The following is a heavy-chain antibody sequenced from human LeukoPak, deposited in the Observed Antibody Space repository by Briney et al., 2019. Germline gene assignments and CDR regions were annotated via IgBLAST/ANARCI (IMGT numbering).Heavy chain of an antibody. CDR3: ARLDYYYYYMDV. V-gene: IGHV4-38-2*01. CDR1: GYSISSGYY. CDR2: MYHSGST. J-gene: IGHJ6*03. Sequence: PSETLSLTCSVSGYSISSGYYWGWIRQPPGKGLEWIGSMYHSGSTYYNPSLKSRVTISVDTSKNQFSLKLSSVTAADTAMYYCARLDYYYYYMDVWGKGTTVTVSS.